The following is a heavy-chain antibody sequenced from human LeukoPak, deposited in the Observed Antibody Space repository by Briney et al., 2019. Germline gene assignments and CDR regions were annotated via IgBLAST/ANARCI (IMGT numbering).Heavy chain of an antibody. D-gene: IGHD1-7*01. CDR1: GGSISSYY. CDR2: IYTSGST. J-gene: IGHJ4*02. CDR3: ARHDYNWNYGFYFDY. Sequence: SETLSLTCTVSGGSISSYYWSWIRQPPGKGLEWIGYIYTSGSTNYNPSLKSRVTISVDTSKNQFSLKLSSVTAADTAVYYCARHDYNWNYGFYFDYWGQGTLVTVPS. V-gene: IGHV4-4*09.